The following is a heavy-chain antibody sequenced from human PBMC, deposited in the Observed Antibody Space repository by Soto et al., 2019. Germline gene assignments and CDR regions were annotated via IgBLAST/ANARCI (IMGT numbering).Heavy chain of an antibody. D-gene: IGHD6-19*01. CDR3: ASGAGIAVAGEYYYYYYGMDV. Sequence: SQTLSLTCAISGDSVSINSAAWNVIRQSPSRGLEWLGRTYYRSKWYNDYAVSVKSRITINPDTSKNQFSLQLNSVTPGDTAVYYCASGAGIAVAGEYYYYYYGMDVWGQGTTVTVSS. CDR1: GDSVSINSAA. V-gene: IGHV6-1*01. CDR2: TYYRSKWYN. J-gene: IGHJ6*02.